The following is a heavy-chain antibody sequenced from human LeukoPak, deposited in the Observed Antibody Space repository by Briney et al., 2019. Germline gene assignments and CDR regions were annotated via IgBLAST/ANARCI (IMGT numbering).Heavy chain of an antibody. J-gene: IGHJ6*03. Sequence: GGSLRLSCEASGFTFGSFAMSWVRQAPGKGLEWLSGISASGHYIYNADSVKGRFTISRDNSKNTLYIEMNSLRAEDTAVYYCARDGSWGDYQFYFYMDVWGKGTTATVSS. CDR1: GFTFGSFA. CDR2: ISASGHYI. V-gene: IGHV3-23*01. CDR3: ARDGSWGDYQFYFYMDV. D-gene: IGHD2-2*01.